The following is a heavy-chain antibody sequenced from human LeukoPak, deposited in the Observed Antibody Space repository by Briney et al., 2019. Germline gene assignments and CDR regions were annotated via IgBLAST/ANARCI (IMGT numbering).Heavy chain of an antibody. CDR2: ISGRGGGT. V-gene: IGHV3-23*01. J-gene: IGHJ3*02. CDR1: GFTFSSYA. Sequence: PGGSLRLSCAASGFTFSSYAMSWVRQAPGKGLEWVSAISGRGGGTYYADSVKGRFTISRDNSRNTLYLQMSSLRAEDTAVYYCASDNGGNFAFDIWGQGTMVTVSS. D-gene: IGHD4-23*01. CDR3: ASDNGGNFAFDI.